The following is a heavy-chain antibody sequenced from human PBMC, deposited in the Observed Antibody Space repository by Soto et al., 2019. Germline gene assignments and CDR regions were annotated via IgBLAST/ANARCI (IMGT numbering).Heavy chain of an antibody. CDR2: INAGNGNT. D-gene: IGHD6-19*01. Sequence: QAHLVQSGAEVKMPGDSVQVSCKASGFVSTNHNFHWVRQAPGQSLEWMGRINAGNGNTQYAQNFKGRVTFTSDPSATTAFMELTNLRLEDRAMYYCASDYGSNWRLWGQGTLVSVSS. V-gene: IGHV1-3*01. CDR1: GFVSTNHN. J-gene: IGHJ4*02. CDR3: ASDYGSNWRL.